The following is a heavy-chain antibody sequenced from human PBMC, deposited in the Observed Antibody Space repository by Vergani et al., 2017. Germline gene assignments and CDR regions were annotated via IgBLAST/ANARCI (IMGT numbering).Heavy chain of an antibody. J-gene: IGHJ2*01. D-gene: IGHD4-17*01. Sequence: QLQLQESGPGLVKPSETLSLTCTVSGGSISSSSYYWGWIRQPPGKGLEWIGSIYYSGSTYYNPSLKSRVTISVDTSKNQFSLKLSSVTAADTALYYCARLYAHDYGDLIYWYFDLWGRGTLVTVSS. CDR3: ARLYAHDYGDLIYWYFDL. CDR1: GGSISSSSYY. V-gene: IGHV4-39*07. CDR2: IYYSGST.